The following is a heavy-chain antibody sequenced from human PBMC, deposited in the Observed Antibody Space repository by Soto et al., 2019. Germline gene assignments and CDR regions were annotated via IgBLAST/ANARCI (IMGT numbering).Heavy chain of an antibody. CDR3: AIGDQLTSTWYEYYYMDV. D-gene: IGHD6-13*01. J-gene: IGHJ6*03. CDR2: ISYDGSNK. Sequence: QVQLVESGGGVVQPGRSLRLSCAASGFSFSSYGMHWVRQAPGKGLEWVAVISYDGSNKYYADSVKGRFTISRDNFNNTLYLQMNSLRAEDTAVYYCAIGDQLTSTWYEYYYMDVWGKGTTVTVSS. CDR1: GFSFSSYG. V-gene: IGHV3-30*03.